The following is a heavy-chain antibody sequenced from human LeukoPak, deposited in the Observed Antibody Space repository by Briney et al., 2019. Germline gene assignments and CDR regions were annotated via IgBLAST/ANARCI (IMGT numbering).Heavy chain of an antibody. Sequence: GGSLRLSCAASGFTFSSHAMSWVRQAPGKGLEWVSAISGDSGHTYYADSVKGRFTISRDNSKNTLYLQMNSLRAEDTALYYCAKDAGWPLSDRFDPWGQGTLVTVSS. CDR2: ISGDSGHT. CDR3: AKDAGWPLSDRFDP. CDR1: GFTFSSHA. D-gene: IGHD6-19*01. J-gene: IGHJ5*02. V-gene: IGHV3-23*01.